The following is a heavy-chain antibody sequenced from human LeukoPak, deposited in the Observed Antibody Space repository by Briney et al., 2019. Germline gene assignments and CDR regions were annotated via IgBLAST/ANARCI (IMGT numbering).Heavy chain of an antibody. Sequence: SETLSLTCTVSGGSISSYYWSWIRQPPGKGLEWIGYIYYSGSTNYNPSLKSRVTISVDTSKNQFSLKLSSVTAADTAMYYCAREGPGASFDYWGQGTLVTVSS. J-gene: IGHJ4*02. V-gene: IGHV4-59*01. CDR2: IYYSGST. CDR3: AREGPGASFDY. D-gene: IGHD1-26*01. CDR1: GGSISSYY.